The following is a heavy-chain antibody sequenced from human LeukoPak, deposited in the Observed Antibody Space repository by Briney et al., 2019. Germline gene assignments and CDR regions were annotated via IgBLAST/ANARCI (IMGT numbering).Heavy chain of an antibody. J-gene: IGHJ4*02. CDR2: IKTDGSST. V-gene: IGHV3-74*01. CDR3: VARESVDSPFC. D-gene: IGHD5-12*01. CDR1: GFSFTSYW. Sequence: GGSLRLSCAASGFSFTSYWMHWVRQAPGKGLVWVSRIKTDGSSTTYADSVKGRFTISRDNAKNTLYLQMNSLRAEDTAVYYCVARESVDSPFCWGQGTLVTVSS.